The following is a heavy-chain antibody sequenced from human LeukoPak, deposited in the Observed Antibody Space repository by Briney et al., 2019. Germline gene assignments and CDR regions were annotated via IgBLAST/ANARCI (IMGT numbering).Heavy chain of an antibody. V-gene: IGHV1-3*01. CDR2: INSGNGDT. CDR3: ARGDCSNCYNTDV. CDR1: GYIFTNYA. D-gene: IGHD2-2*01. J-gene: IGHJ6*04. Sequence: ASVKASCKASGYIFTNYAMHWVRQAPGQRPEWMGWINSGNGDTKYSQTFRDRVTITGDTSASTAYMELSSLRSEDTAVYYCARGDCSNCYNTDVWGKGTTVTVSS.